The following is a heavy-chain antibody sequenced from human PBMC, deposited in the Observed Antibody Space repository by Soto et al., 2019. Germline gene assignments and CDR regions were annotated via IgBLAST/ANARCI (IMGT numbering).Heavy chain of an antibody. CDR1: GYTFTSYG. V-gene: IGHV1-18*01. D-gene: IGHD6-19*01. J-gene: IGHJ5*02. CDR3: ARAIAVARNWFDP. CDR2: XSXXNXXX. Sequence: GASVKVSCKASGYTFTSYGISLVRQAPGQGLEXMGXXSXXNXXXXXAXXLQGRVTVTTDTSTSTAYMEPRSLRSDETAAYYCARAIAVARNWFDPWGQGTLVTVSS.